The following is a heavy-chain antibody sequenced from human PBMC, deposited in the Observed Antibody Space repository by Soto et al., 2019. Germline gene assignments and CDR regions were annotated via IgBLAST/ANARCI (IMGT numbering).Heavy chain of an antibody. D-gene: IGHD3-3*01. J-gene: IGHJ6*02. Sequence: PGGSLRLSCAASGFTFSSYGMHWVRQAPGKGLEWVAVIWYDGSNKYYADSVKGRFTISRDNSKNTLYLQMNSLRAEDTAVYYCARDVYYDFWSGYQPYYYYGMDVWGQGTTVTAP. V-gene: IGHV3-33*01. CDR1: GFTFSSYG. CDR2: IWYDGSNK. CDR3: ARDVYYDFWSGYQPYYYYGMDV.